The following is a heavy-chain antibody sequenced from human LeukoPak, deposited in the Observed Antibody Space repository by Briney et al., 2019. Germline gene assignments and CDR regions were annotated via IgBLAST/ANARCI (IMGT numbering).Heavy chain of an antibody. CDR2: INHSGSA. CDR3: ARSVTTSLYYFDY. D-gene: IGHD4-17*01. CDR1: GGSFSGYY. Sequence: SETLSLTCAVSGGSFSGYYWTWIRQPPGKGLEWIGEINHSGSANYNPSLKSRVTISLDTSKNQFSLKLSSVTAADTAVYYCARSVTTSLYYFDYWGQGTLVTVSS. V-gene: IGHV4-34*01. J-gene: IGHJ4*02.